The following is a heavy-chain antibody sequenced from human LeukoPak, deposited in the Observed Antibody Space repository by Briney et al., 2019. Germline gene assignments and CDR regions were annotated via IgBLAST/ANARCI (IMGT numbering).Heavy chain of an antibody. CDR2: IYTSGIT. CDR3: ARQGGYSSPFSV. D-gene: IGHD6-19*01. J-gene: IGHJ6*04. CDR1: GGSISSFY. Sequence: SETLSLTCAVSGGSISSFYWTWIRQPPGKGLECIGYIYTSGITNYNPSLKSRVTISVDTSKNQFSLKLSSVTAADTAVYYCARQGGYSSPFSVWGEGTTVTVSS. V-gene: IGHV4-4*09.